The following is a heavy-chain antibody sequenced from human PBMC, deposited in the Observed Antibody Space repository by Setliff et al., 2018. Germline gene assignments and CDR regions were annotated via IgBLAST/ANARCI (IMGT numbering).Heavy chain of an antibody. CDR3: AREDPYDSSGYYRGGMDV. CDR1: GFTFSSYT. J-gene: IGHJ6*02. D-gene: IGHD3-22*01. Sequence: GGSLRLSCAASGFTFSSYTIHWVRQAPGKGLEWVSVIGESGGDTYYADSVKGRFTISRDNSKNTLYLQMNNLRVEDTAVYYCAREDPYDSSGYYRGGMDVWGQGTTVTVSS. V-gene: IGHV3-23*01. CDR2: IGESGGDT.